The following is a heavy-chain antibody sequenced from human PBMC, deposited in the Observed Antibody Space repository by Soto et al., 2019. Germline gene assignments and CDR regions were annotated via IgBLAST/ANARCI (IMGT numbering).Heavy chain of an antibody. V-gene: IGHV4-34*01. J-gene: IGHJ4*02. D-gene: IGHD2-15*01. Sequence: QVQLQQWSAGLLKPSETLSLTCAVNGGSFTGYYWSWVRQPPGKGLEWIGESKDGGSTNYSPSLRRRVTISADTSKKQFSLKVTSVTAADTGVYYCARGQEGVVATHWDQGTLVTVSS. CDR1: GGSFTGYY. CDR2: SKDGGST. CDR3: ARGQEGVVATH.